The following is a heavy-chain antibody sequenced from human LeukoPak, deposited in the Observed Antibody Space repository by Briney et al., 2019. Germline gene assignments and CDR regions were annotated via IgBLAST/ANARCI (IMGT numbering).Heavy chain of an antibody. CDR3: ARGIGSQLRSGWFDP. CDR1: GFTVSSNY. D-gene: IGHD3-3*01. V-gene: IGHV3-66*01. CDR2: IYSGGNT. Sequence: GGSLILSCAASGFTVSSNYMSWVRQAPGKGLEWVSVIYSGGNTYYADSVEGRFTISRDNSKNTLYLQMNSLRAEDTAVYYCARGIGSQLRSGWFDPWGQGTLVTVSS. J-gene: IGHJ5*02.